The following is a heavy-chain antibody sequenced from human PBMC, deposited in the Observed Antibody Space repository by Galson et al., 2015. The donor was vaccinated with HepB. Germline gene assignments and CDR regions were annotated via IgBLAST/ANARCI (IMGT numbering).Heavy chain of an antibody. V-gene: IGHV3-23*01. D-gene: IGHD2-15*01. CDR3: AKDSFADCTGGSCYSVY. CDR1: GFTFSNYA. CDR2: ISGSGGST. J-gene: IGHJ4*02. Sequence: SLRLSCAASGFTFSNYAMSWVRQAPGKGLEWVSTISGSGGSTYYADSVKGRFTISRDNSKNTLYLQMNSLRAEDTAVYYCAKDSFADCTGGSCYSVYWGQGTLVTVSS.